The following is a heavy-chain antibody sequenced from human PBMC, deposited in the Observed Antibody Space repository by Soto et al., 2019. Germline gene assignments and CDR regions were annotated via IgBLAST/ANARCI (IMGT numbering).Heavy chain of an antibody. CDR2: ISAYNGNT. J-gene: IGHJ3*02. V-gene: IGHV1-18*01. Sequence: VASLKVSCKASGYTFTSYGISWVRQAPGQGLEWMGWISAYNGNTNYAQKLQGRVTMTTDTSTSTAYMELRSLRSDDTAVYYCAGRDIAARLRAFDIWGQGTMVTVSS. CDR3: AGRDIAARLRAFDI. D-gene: IGHD5-12*01. CDR1: GYTFTSYG.